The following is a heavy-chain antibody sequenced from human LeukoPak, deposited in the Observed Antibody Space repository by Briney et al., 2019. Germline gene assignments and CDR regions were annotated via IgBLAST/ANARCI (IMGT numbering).Heavy chain of an antibody. V-gene: IGHV1-46*01. J-gene: IGHJ5*02. CDR2: INPSGGST. CDR3: AKEVSGWHNGNFFDP. D-gene: IGHD6-19*01. CDR1: GYTFTSYY. Sequence: GASVKVSCKASGYTFTSYYMHWVRQAPGQGLEWMGIINPSGGSTSYAQKFQGRVTMTRDTSTSTVYMELSSLRSDDTAVYYCAKEVSGWHNGNFFDPWGQGTLVTVSS.